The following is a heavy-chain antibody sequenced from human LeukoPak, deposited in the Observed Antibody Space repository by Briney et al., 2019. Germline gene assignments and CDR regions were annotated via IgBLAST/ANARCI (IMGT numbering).Heavy chain of an antibody. D-gene: IGHD6-19*01. CDR2: ISYDGSNK. CDR1: GFTFSSYG. J-gene: IGHJ5*02. Sequence: GGSLRLSCAASGFTFSSYGMHWVRQAPGKGLEWVAVISYDGSNKYYADSVKGRFTISRDNSKNTLYLQMNSLRAEDTAVYYCAKDLIRGGIAVAGLVMGGNWFDPWGQGTLVTVSS. CDR3: AKDLIRGGIAVAGLVMGGNWFDP. V-gene: IGHV3-30*18.